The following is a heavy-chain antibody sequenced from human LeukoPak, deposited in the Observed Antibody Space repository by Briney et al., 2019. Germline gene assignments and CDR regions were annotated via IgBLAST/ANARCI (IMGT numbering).Heavy chain of an antibody. V-gene: IGHV3-23*01. J-gene: IGHJ6*03. Sequence: PGGSLRLSCAASGFTFSSYAMSWVRQAPGKGLEWVSAISGSGGSTYYADSVKGRFTISRDNSKNTLYLQMNSLRAEDTAVYYCAKDPEAVDTGLDYMDVWGKGTTVTVSS. CDR1: GFTFSSYA. D-gene: IGHD5-18*01. CDR2: ISGSGGST. CDR3: AKDPEAVDTGLDYMDV.